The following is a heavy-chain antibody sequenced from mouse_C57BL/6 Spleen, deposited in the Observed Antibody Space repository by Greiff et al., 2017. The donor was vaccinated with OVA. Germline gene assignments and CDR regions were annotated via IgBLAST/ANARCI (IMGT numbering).Heavy chain of an antibody. CDR1: GYTFTSYW. J-gene: IGHJ1*03. V-gene: IGHV1-50*01. D-gene: IGHD1-2*01. Sequence: VQLQQPGAELVKPGASVKLSCKASGYTFTSYWMQWVKQRPGQGLEWIGEIDPSDSYTNYNQKFKGKATLTVDTSSSTAYMQLSSLTSEDSAVYYGARRVLRPVRYFDVWGTGTTVTVSS. CDR3: ARRVLRPVRYFDV. CDR2: IDPSDSYT.